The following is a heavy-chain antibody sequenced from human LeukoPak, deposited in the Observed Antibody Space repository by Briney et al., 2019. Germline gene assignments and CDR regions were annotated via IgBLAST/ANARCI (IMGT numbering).Heavy chain of an antibody. V-gene: IGHV3-66*01. CDR3: ARGYGNYGRAFDI. J-gene: IGHJ3*02. CDR2: IYSGGST. Sequence: PGGSLRLSCVASGFTVSNSYMSWVRQAPGKGLEWVSVIYSGGSTDYADSVKGRFIISRDNSKNTLYVQMNSLRAEDTAVYYCARGYGNYGRAFDIWGQGTLVTVSS. CDR1: GFTVSNSY. D-gene: IGHD4-17*01.